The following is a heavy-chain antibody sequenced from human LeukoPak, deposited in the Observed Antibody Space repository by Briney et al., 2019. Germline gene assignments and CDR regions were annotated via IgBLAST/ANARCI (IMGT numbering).Heavy chain of an antibody. V-gene: IGHV3-30-3*01. CDR2: ISKDGSDK. CDR3: ARDYWWNYDY. Sequence: GGSLRLSCSASGFTFSTYWMSWVRQAPGKGLEWVAVISKDGSDKYYPGSVRGRFTISRDNSKNTIYLQMDSLRAEDTAIYYCARDYWWNYDYWGQGTLVTVSS. CDR1: GFTFSTYW. D-gene: IGHD1-7*01. J-gene: IGHJ4*02.